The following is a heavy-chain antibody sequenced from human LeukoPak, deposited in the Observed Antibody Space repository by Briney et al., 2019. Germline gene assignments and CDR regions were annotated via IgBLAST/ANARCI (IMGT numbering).Heavy chain of an antibody. Sequence: GGSLRLSCAASGFTFSSYGMHWVRQAPGKGLEWVAFIRYDGSNKYYADSVKGRFTISRDNSKNTLYLQMNSPRAEDTAVYYCAKDRRRELLISSGWFDPWGQGTLVTVSS. J-gene: IGHJ5*02. D-gene: IGHD1-26*01. CDR2: IRYDGSNK. V-gene: IGHV3-30*02. CDR3: AKDRRRELLISSGWFDP. CDR1: GFTFSSYG.